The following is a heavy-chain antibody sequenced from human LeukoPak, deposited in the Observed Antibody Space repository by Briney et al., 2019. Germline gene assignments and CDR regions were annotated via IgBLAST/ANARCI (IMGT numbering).Heavy chain of an antibody. Sequence: GGSLRLSCATSGFTFSSYCMSWVRQAPGKGLEWEANIEQDGSQKYYVDSVKGRFTISRDNAKSLLYLQMNSLRPEDTAVYYCARDWAGSAWLTRALEYWGQGILVTVSS. D-gene: IGHD6-19*01. CDR1: GFTFSSYC. CDR2: IEQDGSQK. V-gene: IGHV3-7*01. J-gene: IGHJ4*02. CDR3: ARDWAGSAWLTRALEY.